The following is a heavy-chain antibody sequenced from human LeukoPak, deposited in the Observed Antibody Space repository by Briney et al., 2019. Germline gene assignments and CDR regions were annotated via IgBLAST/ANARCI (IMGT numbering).Heavy chain of an antibody. J-gene: IGHJ4*01. CDR1: GFTFSDYW. D-gene: IGHD6-13*01. V-gene: IGHV3-7*01. CDR2: IRQDGGEK. CDR3: ARDGTAAGLYFDL. Sequence: PGGSLRLSCVVSGFTFSDYWVNWVRQAAGKGLEWVASIRQDGGEKSYVDSVKGRFTISRDNTRNSLYLQMSSLRAEDTAVYYCARDGTAAGLYFDLWGQGTLVTVSS.